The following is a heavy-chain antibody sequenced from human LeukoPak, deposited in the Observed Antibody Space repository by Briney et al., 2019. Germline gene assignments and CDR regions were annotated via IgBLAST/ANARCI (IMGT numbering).Heavy chain of an antibody. Sequence: SQTLSLTCAIPGDSVSSNSAAWNWIRQSPSRGPEWLGRTYYRSKWYNDYAVSVKSRITINPDTSKNHFSLQLNSVTPEDTAVYYCARGVSSAWPFDYWGQGTLVTVSS. CDR3: ARGVSSAWPFDY. D-gene: IGHD6-19*01. V-gene: IGHV6-1*01. CDR1: GDSVSSNSAA. J-gene: IGHJ4*02. CDR2: TYYRSKWYN.